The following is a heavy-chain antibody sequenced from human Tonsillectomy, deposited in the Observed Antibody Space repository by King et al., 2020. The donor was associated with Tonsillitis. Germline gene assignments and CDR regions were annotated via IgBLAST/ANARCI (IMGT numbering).Heavy chain of an antibody. CDR2: MWYDGTDE. CDR3: ARDLDDH. CDR1: GFSVSYYA. Sequence: VQLVESGGGVVQPGRSLRLSCVVSGFSVSYYAMHWVRQAPGKGLEWVAVMWYDGTDEYYADSVKGRFTVSRDNSKNTLYLQMHSLRADDTAVYYCARDLDDHWRQGTLVTVSS. V-gene: IGHV3-33*01. D-gene: IGHD3-3*01. J-gene: IGHJ4*02.